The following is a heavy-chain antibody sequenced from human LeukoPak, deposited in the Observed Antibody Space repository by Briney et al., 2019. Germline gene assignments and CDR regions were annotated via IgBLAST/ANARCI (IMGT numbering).Heavy chain of an antibody. CDR1: GFTFSSYA. D-gene: IGHD6-19*01. J-gene: IGHJ4*02. V-gene: IGHV3-23*01. Sequence: PGGSLRLSCAASGFTFSSYAMSWVPQAPGKGLEWVSGISGSGGRTYYTDSVKGRFTISRDNSKKMMYLQMHSVRGEDTAVYYCVAVAATGLDYWGQGTLVSVSS. CDR3: VAVAATGLDY. CDR2: ISGSGGRT.